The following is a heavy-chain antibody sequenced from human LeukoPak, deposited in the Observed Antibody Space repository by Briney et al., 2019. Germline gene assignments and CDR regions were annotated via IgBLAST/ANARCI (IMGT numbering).Heavy chain of an antibody. CDR1: GFTFSSYA. J-gene: IGHJ5*02. CDR2: ISYDGSNK. D-gene: IGHD6-13*01. V-gene: IGHV3-30-3*01. Sequence: GGSLRLSCAASGFTFSSYAMHWVRQAPGKGLEWVAVISYDGSNKYYADSVKGRFTISRDNSKNTLYLQMNSLRVEDTAVYYCAKDLPGSSWYSNWFDPWGQGTLVTVSS. CDR3: AKDLPGSSWYSNWFDP.